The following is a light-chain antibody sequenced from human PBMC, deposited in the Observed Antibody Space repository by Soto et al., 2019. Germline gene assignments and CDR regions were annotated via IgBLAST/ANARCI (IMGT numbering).Light chain of an antibody. J-gene: IGLJ2*01. CDR2: DVT. CDR1: SSDVGDFNY. V-gene: IGLV2-14*03. CDR3: SSYSSSTTHVV. Sequence: QSALTQPASVSGSPGRSVTISCTGTSSDVGDFNYVSWYQHLPGRAPKLITYDVTNRPSGISYRFSASKSGRTASLTISGLQAEDEADYYCSSYSSSTTHVVFGGGTKVTVL.